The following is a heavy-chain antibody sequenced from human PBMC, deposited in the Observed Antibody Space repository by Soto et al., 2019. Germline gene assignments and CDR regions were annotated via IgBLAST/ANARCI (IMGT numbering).Heavy chain of an antibody. J-gene: IGHJ5*02. Sequence: QVQLVQSGAEIKKPASSVKVSCKASGGSDVFNNYPVSWVRQAPGQGLEWMGAIITMFNTADYAQRFLGRVTITAAEFTWTVYMELTSPTSDDTAVYYCARHYPTAVSGAGWFDTWGQGTLVTVSS. D-gene: IGHD6-19*01. CDR3: ARHYPTAVSGAGWFDT. V-gene: IGHV1-69*01. CDR1: GGSDVFNNYP. CDR2: IITMFNTA.